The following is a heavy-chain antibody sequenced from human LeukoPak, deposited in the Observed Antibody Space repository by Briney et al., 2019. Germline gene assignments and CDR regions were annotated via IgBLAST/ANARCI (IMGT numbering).Heavy chain of an antibody. CDR1: GYTFTGYY. V-gene: IGHV1-2*06. Sequence: ASVKVSCKASGYTFTGYYMHWVRQAPGQGLEWMGRINPNSGGTNYAQKFQGRVTMTRDTSISTAYMELSRLRSDDTAVYYCASLHYYDSSGYYLIDYFDYWGQGTLVTVSS. J-gene: IGHJ4*02. CDR3: ASLHYYDSSGYYLIDYFDY. CDR2: INPNSGGT. D-gene: IGHD3-22*01.